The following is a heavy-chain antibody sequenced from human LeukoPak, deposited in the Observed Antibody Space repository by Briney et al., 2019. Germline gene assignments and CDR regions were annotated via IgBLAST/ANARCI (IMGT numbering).Heavy chain of an antibody. V-gene: IGHV1-69*13. Sequence: ASVKVSCKASGGTFSSYAISWVRQAPGQGLEWMGGIIPIFGTANYAQKFQGRVTITADESTSTAYMELSSLRSEDTAVYYCARAPYYDYVWGSYRYTRFDYWGQGTLVTVSS. CDR3: ARAPYYDYVWGSYRYTRFDY. CDR2: IIPIFGTA. D-gene: IGHD3-16*02. CDR1: GGTFSSYA. J-gene: IGHJ4*02.